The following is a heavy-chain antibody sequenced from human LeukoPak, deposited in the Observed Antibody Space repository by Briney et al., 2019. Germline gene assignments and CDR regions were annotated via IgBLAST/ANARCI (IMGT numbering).Heavy chain of an antibody. Sequence: SETLSLTCIVSGGSINGYYWNWIRLPPGKGLEWIGYIFSTGSTKYSPALKSRVTISLDTSKNQLSLKVTSATAADTAMYYCARRPPDDCSSGNCYTYGFDIWGRGTMVTVST. J-gene: IGHJ3*02. CDR2: IFSTGST. V-gene: IGHV4-59*08. CDR3: ARRPPDDCSSGNCYTYGFDI. D-gene: IGHD2-15*01. CDR1: GGSINGYY.